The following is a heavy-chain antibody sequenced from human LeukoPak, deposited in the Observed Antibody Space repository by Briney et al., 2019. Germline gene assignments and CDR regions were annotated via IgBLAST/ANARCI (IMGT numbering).Heavy chain of an antibody. CDR1: GFTVSSNY. Sequence: PGGSLRLSCAASGFTVSSNYMSWVRQAPGKGLEWVSVIYSGDNTYYADSVKGRFTISRNNSKNTLYLQMNSLRAEDTAVYYCAKAGSGWTFDYWGQGTLVTVSS. D-gene: IGHD6-19*01. CDR2: IYSGDNT. J-gene: IGHJ4*02. CDR3: AKAGSGWTFDY. V-gene: IGHV3-53*01.